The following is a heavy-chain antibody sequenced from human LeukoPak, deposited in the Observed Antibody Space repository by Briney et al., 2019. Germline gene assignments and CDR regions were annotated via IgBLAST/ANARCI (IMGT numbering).Heavy chain of an antibody. CDR2: IYTSGST. D-gene: IGHD3-22*01. J-gene: IGHJ4*02. V-gene: IGHV4-4*07. CDR3: AREPYYDSSGYHDY. CDR1: GGSFSSYY. Sequence: SETLSLTCAVYGGSFSSYYWSWIRQPAGKGLEWIGRIYTSGSTNYNPSLKSRVTMSVDTSKNQFSLKLSSVTAADTAVYYCAREPYYDSSGYHDYWGQGTLVTVSS.